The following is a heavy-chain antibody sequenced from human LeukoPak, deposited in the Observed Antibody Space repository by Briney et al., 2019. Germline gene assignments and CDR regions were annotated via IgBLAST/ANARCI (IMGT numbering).Heavy chain of an antibody. CDR2: IYYSGST. D-gene: IGHD2-2*01. Sequence: SETLSLTCTVSGGSISSSSYYWGWIRQPPGKGLEWIGSIYYSGSTYYNPSLKSRVTISVDTSKNQFSLKLRSVTAADTAVYYCARHFYCSSTSCYNWFDPWGQGTLVTVSS. CDR1: GGSISSSSYY. J-gene: IGHJ5*02. CDR3: ARHFYCSSTSCYNWFDP. V-gene: IGHV4-39*01.